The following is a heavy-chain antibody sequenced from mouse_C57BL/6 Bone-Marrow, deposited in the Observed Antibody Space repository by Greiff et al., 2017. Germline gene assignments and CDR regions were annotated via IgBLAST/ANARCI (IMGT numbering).Heavy chain of an antibody. CDR1: GFSLSTFGMG. V-gene: IGHV8-8*01. D-gene: IGHD1-1*01. CDR3: ARGTYDYDSSRFDY. CDR2: IWWDDDK. Sequence: QVTLKESGPGILQPSQTLSLTCSFSGFSLSTFGMGVGWIRQPSGKGLEWLAHIWWDDDKYYKPALKSRLTNSKDTSKNQVFLKIANVDTADTATYYCARGTYDYDSSRFDYWGQGTTLTVSS. J-gene: IGHJ2*01.